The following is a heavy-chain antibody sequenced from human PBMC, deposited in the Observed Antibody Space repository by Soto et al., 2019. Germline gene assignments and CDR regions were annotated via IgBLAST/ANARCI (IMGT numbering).Heavy chain of an antibody. D-gene: IGHD3-10*01. CDR2: INHDGSEK. Sequence: EVQLVESGGGLVQPGGSLRLSCAASGFTFSNYWMCWVRQAPGKGLEWVANINHDGSEKYYVDSVKGRFYISRGNAEKPLYPQMSNLRGEGTAFKFFARLLRVLWLGDMRGQGTLVTVSS. V-gene: IGHV3-7*01. J-gene: IGHJ4*02. CDR3: ARLLRVLWLGDM. CDR1: GFTFSNYW.